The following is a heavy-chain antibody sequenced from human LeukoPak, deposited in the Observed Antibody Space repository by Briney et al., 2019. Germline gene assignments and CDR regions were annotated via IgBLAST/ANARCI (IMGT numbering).Heavy chain of an antibody. CDR1: GCTFTSYG. CDR2: ISAYNGNT. CDR3: ARGPIPNGDYGDY. D-gene: IGHD4-17*01. V-gene: IGHV1-18*01. Sequence: ASVKVSCKASGCTFTSYGISWGCHAPGQGLGWMGWISAYNGNTNYAQKLQGRVTMTADTSTSTAYMERRSLRSDDTAVYYCARGPIPNGDYGDYWGQGTLVTVSS. J-gene: IGHJ4*02.